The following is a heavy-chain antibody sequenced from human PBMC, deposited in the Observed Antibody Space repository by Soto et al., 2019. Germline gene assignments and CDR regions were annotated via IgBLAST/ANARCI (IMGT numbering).Heavy chain of an antibody. V-gene: IGHV4-39*01. Sequence: SETLSLTCTVSGDSISSNSDYWGWIRQPPGKGLEWIGSMYYSGSTYYNPSLKSRVTISVDTSKNQFSLRLSSVTAADTAVYYCARHRYCSTTSCYIPYAYFDYWGQGTLVTVS. CDR2: MYYSGST. CDR1: GDSISSNSDY. CDR3: ARHRYCSTTSCYIPYAYFDY. D-gene: IGHD2-2*02. J-gene: IGHJ4*02.